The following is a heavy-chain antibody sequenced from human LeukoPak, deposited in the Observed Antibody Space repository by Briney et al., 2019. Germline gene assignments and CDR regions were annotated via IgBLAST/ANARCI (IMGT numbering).Heavy chain of an antibody. CDR1: GDSISSSSYC. Sequence: SETLSLTCTVSGDSISSSSYCWDWIRQPPGKGLEWIGNIYNSANTHYNPSLKTRITMSVDTSKNQFSLKLNSVTAADTGIYYCAGHSRSAHTGYENAFDIWGQGTMVTVSS. CDR3: AGHSRSAHTGYENAFDI. CDR2: IYNSANT. J-gene: IGHJ3*02. V-gene: IGHV4-39*01. D-gene: IGHD5-12*01.